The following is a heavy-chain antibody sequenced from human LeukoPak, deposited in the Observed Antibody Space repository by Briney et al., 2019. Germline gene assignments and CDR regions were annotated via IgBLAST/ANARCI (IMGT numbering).Heavy chain of an antibody. CDR1: GYTFTSYA. J-gene: IGHJ4*02. V-gene: IGHV1-2*02. Sequence: ASVKVSCKASGYTFTSYAMNWVRQAPGQGLEWMGWINPNRGGTNYAQKFQGRVTMTRDTSISTAYMELNRLRSDDTAVYFCARGKDGYNYLDWGQGTLVTVSS. CDR3: ARGKDGYNYLD. D-gene: IGHD5-24*01. CDR2: INPNRGGT.